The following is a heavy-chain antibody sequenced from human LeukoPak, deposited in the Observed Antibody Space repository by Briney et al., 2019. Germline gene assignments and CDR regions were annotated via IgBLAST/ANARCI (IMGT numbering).Heavy chain of an antibody. D-gene: IGHD6-19*01. CDR3: AKDKDSSGHFDY. CDR1: GFTFSTYS. J-gene: IGHJ4*02. Sequence: GGSLRLSCAASGFTFSTYSMSWVRQAPGKGLEWVSSISSSSSYIYYADSVKGRFTISRDNSKNSLYLQMNSLRTEDTALYYCAKDKDSSGHFDYWGQGTLVTVSS. V-gene: IGHV3-21*04. CDR2: ISSSSSYI.